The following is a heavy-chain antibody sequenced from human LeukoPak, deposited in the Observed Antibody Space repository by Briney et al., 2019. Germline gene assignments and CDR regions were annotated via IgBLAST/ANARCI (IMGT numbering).Heavy chain of an antibody. J-gene: IGHJ6*02. CDR3: AKDSSSLRDYYGMDV. V-gene: IGHV3-23*01. CDR1: GFTFSSYG. Sequence: GGSLRLSCTASGFTFSSYGMSWVRQAPGKGLEWVSVISGSGGSTYYADSVKGRFTISRDNSKNTLYLQLNSLRPEDMAVYYCAKDSSSLRDYYGMDVWGQGTTVAVSS. CDR2: ISGSGGST. D-gene: IGHD6-13*01.